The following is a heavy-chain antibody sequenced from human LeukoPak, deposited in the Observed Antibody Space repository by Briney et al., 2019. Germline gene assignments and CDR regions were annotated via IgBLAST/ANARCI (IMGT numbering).Heavy chain of an antibody. D-gene: IGHD3-16*01. CDR1: GYTFTVYS. CDR3: ARNASMINFDY. Sequence: ASVKVSCKASGYTFTVYSINWLRQAPGQGLEWMGWITTSTGKPTYAQGFTGRFVFSLDTSVSTTYLHINSLKAEDTAVYYCARNASMINFDYWGQGSLVTVSS. CDR2: ITTSTGKP. J-gene: IGHJ4*02. V-gene: IGHV7-4-1*02.